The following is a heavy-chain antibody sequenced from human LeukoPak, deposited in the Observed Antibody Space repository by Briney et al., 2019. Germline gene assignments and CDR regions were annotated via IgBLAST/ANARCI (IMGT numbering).Heavy chain of an antibody. V-gene: IGHV3-30*02. Sequence: GGSLRLSCAASGFTFISYGMHWVRQAPGKGLEWVAFIAYDGSNKYYADSVKGRFTISRDNSKNTLSLQMNSLRAEDTAVYYCAKDHDYYGLESYWGQGTLVTVSS. J-gene: IGHJ4*02. CDR2: IAYDGSNK. CDR3: AKDHDYYGLESY. CDR1: GFTFISYG. D-gene: IGHD3-10*01.